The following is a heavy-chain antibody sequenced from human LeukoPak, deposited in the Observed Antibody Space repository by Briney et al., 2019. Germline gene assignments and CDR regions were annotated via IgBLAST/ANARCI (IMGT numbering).Heavy chain of an antibody. CDR1: GGSISGYY. CDR3: VRGKAAAGAIWFDP. V-gene: IGHV4-59*01. CDR2: IYSSGST. J-gene: IGHJ5*02. Sequence: SETLSLTCTVSGGSISGYYWTWIRQPPGKGLEWIGCIYSSGSTSYKPSLKSRITISVDTSRNQFSLNLSSVTAADTAVYYCVRGKAAAGAIWFDPWGQGTLVTVSS. D-gene: IGHD6-13*01.